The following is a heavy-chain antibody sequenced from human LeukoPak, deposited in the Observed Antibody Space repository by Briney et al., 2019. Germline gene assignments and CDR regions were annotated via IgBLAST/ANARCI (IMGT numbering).Heavy chain of an antibody. J-gene: IGHJ4*02. CDR1: GYTLTELS. D-gene: IGHD1-1*01. CDR2: ISANDGKT. V-gene: IGHV1-18*01. Sequence: ASVKVSCKVSGYTLTELSMHWVRQAPGKGLEWMGWISANDGKTHYSEKHQGRVTMSTDTVTSTAYMELRSLRSDDTAVYYCARELHVERDDYWGQGTLVTVSS. CDR3: ARELHVERDDY.